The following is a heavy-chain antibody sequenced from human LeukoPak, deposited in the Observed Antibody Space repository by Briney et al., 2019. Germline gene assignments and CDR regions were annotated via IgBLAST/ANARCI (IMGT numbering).Heavy chain of an antibody. CDR1: GYTFTSYG. CDR3: ARTRVAATTSYYYYGMDV. Sequence: ASVKVSCKASGYTFTSYGISWVRQAPGQGLEWMGGIIPIFGTANYAQKFQGRVTITADESTSTAYMELSSLRSEDTAVYYCARTRVAATTSYYYYGMDVWGQGTTVTVSS. CDR2: IIPIFGTA. D-gene: IGHD2-15*01. V-gene: IGHV1-69*13. J-gene: IGHJ6*02.